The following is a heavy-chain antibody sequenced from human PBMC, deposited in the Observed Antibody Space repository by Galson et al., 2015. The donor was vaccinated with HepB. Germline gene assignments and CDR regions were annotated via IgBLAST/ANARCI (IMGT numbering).Heavy chain of an antibody. D-gene: IGHD2-15*01. V-gene: IGHV3-23*01. CDR1: GFTFSSYA. Sequence: SLRLSCAASGFTFSSYAMSWVRRAPGKGLEWVSAISGSGAGTYYADSVKGRFTISRDNSKNTLYLEMNSLRGEDTAVYYCAKGRDVIVVVAAYDNWGQGTLVTVSS. CDR3: AKGRDVIVVVAAYDN. J-gene: IGHJ4*02. CDR2: ISGSGAGT.